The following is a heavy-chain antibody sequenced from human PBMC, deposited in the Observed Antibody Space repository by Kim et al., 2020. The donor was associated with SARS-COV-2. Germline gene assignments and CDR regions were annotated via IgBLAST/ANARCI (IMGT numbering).Heavy chain of an antibody. V-gene: IGHV3-21*01. CDR3: ARDLDDFWIGYGLNVY. J-gene: IGHJ4*02. CDR2: ISSSGSYK. CDR1: GFTFNSYS. D-gene: IGHD3-3*01. Sequence: GGSLRLSCAASGFTFNSYSLNWVRQAPGKGLEWVSSISSSGSYKYYADSVKGRFTISRDNAKNSLYLQMNSLRAEDTAVYYCARDLDDFWIGYGLNVYLGQGTLVTVSS.